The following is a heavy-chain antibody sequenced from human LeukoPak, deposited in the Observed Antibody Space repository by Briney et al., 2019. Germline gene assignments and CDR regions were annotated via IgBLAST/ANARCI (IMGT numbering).Heavy chain of an antibody. Sequence: PGGSLRLSCAASGFIVSTKYMTWVRQAPGKGLEWVSVIYSGGGTYYADSVKGRFTISRDNAKNSLYLQMNSLRAEDTAVYYCASVTIVGPTADYWGQGTLVTVSS. J-gene: IGHJ4*02. CDR2: IYSGGGT. D-gene: IGHD1-26*01. V-gene: IGHV3-53*01. CDR3: ASVTIVGPTADY. CDR1: GFIVSTKY.